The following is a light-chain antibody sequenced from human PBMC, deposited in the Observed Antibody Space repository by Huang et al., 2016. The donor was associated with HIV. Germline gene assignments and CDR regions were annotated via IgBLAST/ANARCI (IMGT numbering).Light chain of an antibody. V-gene: IGKV3-15*01. CDR1: QTISTN. Sequence: EIVVTQSPATLSVSPGERATLSCRARQTISTNLAWYQQKPGQAPRLLIDGASTRATGIPAMFSGSGSGTEFTLTISSLQSEDFAIYYCQQYNRWPPWTFGQGTKVEIK. J-gene: IGKJ1*01. CDR2: GAS. CDR3: QQYNRWPPWT.